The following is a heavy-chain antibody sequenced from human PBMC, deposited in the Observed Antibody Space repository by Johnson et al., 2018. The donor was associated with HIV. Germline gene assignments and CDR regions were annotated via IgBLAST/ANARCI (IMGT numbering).Heavy chain of an antibody. CDR3: ARGREDS. Sequence: VQLVESGGGVVQPGRSLRLSCTASGFTFSSYGIHWVRQAPGKGLEWVANIKQDGSEKHYVDSVRGRFTISRDNGKNSLSLQMNTLRADDTGVYFCARGREDSWGQGTMVTVSS. V-gene: IGHV3-7*01. CDR2: IKQDGSEK. D-gene: IGHD1-26*01. CDR1: GFTFSSYG. J-gene: IGHJ3*01.